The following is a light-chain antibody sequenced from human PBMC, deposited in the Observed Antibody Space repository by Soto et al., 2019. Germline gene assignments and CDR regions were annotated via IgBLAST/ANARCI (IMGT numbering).Light chain of an antibody. CDR1: QSVSSSY. V-gene: IGKV3-20*01. CDR2: GAS. Sequence: ILLTQSPCTLSLSPGERATLSCRAGQSVSSSYLAWYQQKPGQAPRLLIYGASSRATGIPDRFSGSGSGTDFTLTISRLEPEDFEVYYCQQYNNWPLTFGQGTKVDIK. J-gene: IGKJ1*01. CDR3: QQYNNWPLT.